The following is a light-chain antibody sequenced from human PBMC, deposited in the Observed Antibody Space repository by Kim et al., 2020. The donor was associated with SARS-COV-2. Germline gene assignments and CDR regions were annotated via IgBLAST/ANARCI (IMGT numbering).Light chain of an antibody. V-gene: IGKV1-5*03. CDR2: KAS. Sequence: DIQMPQSPSTLSASVGDRVTITCRASQSISDWLAWYQQKPGKAPKLLIYKASNLESEVPSRFSGSGFGTEFTLTISSLQPDDFATYYGQQYKSYSTFGQGTKVEIK. J-gene: IGKJ1*01. CDR3: QQYKSYST. CDR1: QSISDW.